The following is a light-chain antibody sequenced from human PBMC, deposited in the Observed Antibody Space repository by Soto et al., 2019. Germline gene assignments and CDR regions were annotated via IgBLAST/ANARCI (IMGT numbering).Light chain of an antibody. V-gene: IGKV1-39*01. CDR2: AAS. CDR1: QSISSY. CDR3: QQSYSTRPA. J-gene: IGKJ1*01. Sequence: DIQMTQSPSSLSASVGDRVTITCRASQSISSYLNWYQQKPGKAPKLLIYAASSLQSGVPSRFSGSGSGTDFTLTISSLQPEDFANYYCQQSYSTRPAFGQGTKVEIK.